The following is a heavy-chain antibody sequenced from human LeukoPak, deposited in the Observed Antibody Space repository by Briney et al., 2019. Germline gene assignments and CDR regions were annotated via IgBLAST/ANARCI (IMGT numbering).Heavy chain of an antibody. CDR3: AYGVYYDSSGYYYFDY. J-gene: IGHJ4*02. V-gene: IGHV1-69*05. Sequence: ASVKVSCKASGGTFSSYAISWVRQAPGQGLEWMGRIIPIFGTANYAQKFQGRVTITTDESTSTAYMELSSLRSEDTAVYYCAYGVYYDSSGYYYFDYWGQGTLVTVSS. CDR1: GGTFSSYA. CDR2: IIPIFGTA. D-gene: IGHD3-22*01.